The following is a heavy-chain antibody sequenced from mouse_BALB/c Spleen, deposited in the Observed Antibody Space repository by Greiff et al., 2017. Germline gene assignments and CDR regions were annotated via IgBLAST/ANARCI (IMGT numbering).Heavy chain of an antibody. CDR1: GFSLTGYG. J-gene: IGHJ4*01. V-gene: IGHV2-6-7*01. CDR3: ARDPAFYGSSYYAMDY. D-gene: IGHD1-1*01. CDR2: IWGDGST. Sequence: QVQLQQSGPGLVAPSQSLSITCTVSGFSLTGYGVNWVRQPPGKGLEWLGMIWGDGSTDYNSALKSRLSISKDNSKSQVFLKMNSLQTDDTARYYCARDPAFYGSSYYAMDYWGQGTSVTVSS.